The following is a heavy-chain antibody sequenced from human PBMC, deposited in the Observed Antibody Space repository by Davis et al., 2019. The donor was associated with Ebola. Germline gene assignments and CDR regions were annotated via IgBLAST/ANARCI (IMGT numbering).Heavy chain of an antibody. J-gene: IGHJ4*02. CDR1: AFTFSGHW. CDR2: INQDESEK. CDR3: ARHHYMRIDY. D-gene: IGHD4-11*01. V-gene: IGHV3-7*03. Sequence: PGGSLRLSCVASAFTFSGHWLTWVRQAPGKGLEWLANINQDESEKNYVDSVKGRFTISRDNAKNSLYLQMNSLRGDDTALYYCARHHYMRIDYWGQGSLVTVSS.